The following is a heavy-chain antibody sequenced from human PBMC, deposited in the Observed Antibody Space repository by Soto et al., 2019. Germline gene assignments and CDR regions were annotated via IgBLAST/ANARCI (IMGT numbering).Heavy chain of an antibody. V-gene: IGHV3-48*02. D-gene: IGHD6-19*01. CDR2: ISSSSTTK. J-gene: IGHJ5*02. CDR3: AGPGSGWENWFDP. CDR1: GFTFNSYS. Sequence: EVQLVESGGGLVQPGGSLRLSCAASGFTFNSYSMNWVRQAPGKGLEWVSYISSSSTTKYYTDSVKGRFTISRDNAKNSMYLQMNSLRDDETAGYYGAGPGSGWENWFDPWGQGTLVTVSS.